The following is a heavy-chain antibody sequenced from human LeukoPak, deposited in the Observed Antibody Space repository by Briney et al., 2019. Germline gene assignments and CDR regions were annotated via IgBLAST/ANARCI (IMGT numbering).Heavy chain of an antibody. Sequence: GGSLRLSCAVSGFTFSSYAMNWVRQASGKGLEWVGRIRSKANSYATAYAASVKGRFTISRDDSKNTAYLQMNSLKTEDTAVYYCASGGFCTSTSCYGENWGQGTLVTVSS. CDR2: IRSKANSYAT. D-gene: IGHD2-2*01. CDR1: GFTFSSYA. CDR3: ASGGFCTSTSCYGEN. V-gene: IGHV3-73*01. J-gene: IGHJ4*02.